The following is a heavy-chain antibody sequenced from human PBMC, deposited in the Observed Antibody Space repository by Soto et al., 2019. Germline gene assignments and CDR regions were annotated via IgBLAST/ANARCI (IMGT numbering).Heavy chain of an antibody. CDR3: SGDPYYYGSAF. V-gene: IGHV3-11*01. Sequence: QVELVDSGGGLVEPGGSLRLSCAASGFRFSDHYMTWIRQAPGKGLEWVSKISGGGTTTHYADSVKGRLTVSRDNAKNSLYLRMNSLRAEDTAVYYCSGDPYYYGSAFWGQGTLVTVSS. D-gene: IGHD3-10*01. CDR2: ISGGGTTT. J-gene: IGHJ4*02. CDR1: GFRFSDHY.